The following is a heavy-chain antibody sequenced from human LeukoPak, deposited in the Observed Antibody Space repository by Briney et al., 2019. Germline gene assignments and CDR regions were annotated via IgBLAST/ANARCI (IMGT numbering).Heavy chain of an antibody. J-gene: IGHJ4*02. D-gene: IGHD3-10*01. CDR2: IYYSGST. CDR1: GASISSYF. V-gene: IGHV4-59*01. Sequence: PSETLSLTCTVSGASISSYFWSWLRQPPGKGLEWIGYIYYSGSTNYNPSLQSRVTISIDTSKNQFSLKLSSVTAADTAVYYCARERGRFGVDYWGQGTLVTVSS. CDR3: ARERGRFGVDY.